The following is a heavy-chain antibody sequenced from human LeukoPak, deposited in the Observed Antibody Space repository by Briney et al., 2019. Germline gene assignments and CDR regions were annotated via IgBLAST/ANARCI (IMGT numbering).Heavy chain of an antibody. V-gene: IGHV3-23*01. CDR2: ISGSGGST. CDR3: AKDRPVRYFDWLPAFDI. J-gene: IGHJ3*02. CDR1: GFTFSSYA. Sequence: PGGSLRLSCAASGFTFSSYAMSWVRQAPGKGLEWVSAISGSGGSTYYADSVKGRFTISRVDSKNTLYLQMNSLRAEDTAVYYCAKDRPVRYFDWLPAFDIWGQGTMVTVSS. D-gene: IGHD3-9*01.